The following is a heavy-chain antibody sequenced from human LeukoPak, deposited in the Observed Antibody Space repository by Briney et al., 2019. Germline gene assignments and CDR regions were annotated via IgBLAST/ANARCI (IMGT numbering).Heavy chain of an antibody. CDR2: LYYSGST. D-gene: IGHD3-22*01. Sequence: SETLSLTCTVSGGSISSYYWSWIRQPPGKGLEWIGYLYYSGSTNYNPSLKSRVTISVDTSKNQFSLNLSSVTAADTAVYYCARAGSGYSFDYWGQGTLDTVSS. CDR1: GGSISSYY. J-gene: IGHJ4*02. V-gene: IGHV4-59*01. CDR3: ARAGSGYSFDY.